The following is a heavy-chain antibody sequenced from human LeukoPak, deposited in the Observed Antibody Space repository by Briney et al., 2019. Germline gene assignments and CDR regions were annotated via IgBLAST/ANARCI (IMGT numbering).Heavy chain of an antibody. D-gene: IGHD6-6*01. CDR3: ARDQGHRYSSSLKWFDP. V-gene: IGHV1-69*01. Sequence: GASVKDSCKASGGTFSSYAISWVRQAPGQGLEWMGGLIPIFGTANYAQKFQGRVTITADESTSTAYMELSSLRSEDTAVYYCARDQGHRYSSSLKWFDPWGQGTLVTVSS. CDR1: GGTFSSYA. CDR2: LIPIFGTA. J-gene: IGHJ5*02.